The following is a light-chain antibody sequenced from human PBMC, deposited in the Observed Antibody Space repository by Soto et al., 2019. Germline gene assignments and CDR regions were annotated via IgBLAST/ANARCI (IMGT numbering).Light chain of an antibody. CDR2: AFS. J-gene: IGLJ1*01. V-gene: IGLV2-11*01. Sequence: QSVLPQPRSVSGAPGQPVTISCTGTSNDIGRFDYVSWYQQPPGKAPKLLIYAFSHRPSGVPNRFSGSKSGNSASLTISGLQADDEADYYRCSYAGSSSPYVFGTGTKVTVL. CDR1: SNDIGRFDY. CDR3: CSYAGSSSPYV.